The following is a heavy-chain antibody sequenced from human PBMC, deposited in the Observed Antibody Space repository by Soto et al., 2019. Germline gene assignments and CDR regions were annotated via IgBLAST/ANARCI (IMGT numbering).Heavy chain of an antibody. CDR3: AKNQGVELVPLATVDWFDP. V-gene: IGHV3-30-3*01. D-gene: IGHD1-26*01. Sequence: GGSLRLSCAASGFTFNNYAMHWVRQAPGKGLEWVAAISYDGTNEYYADSVKGRFTISRDSSETTLYVQLNSLRPDDTAVYYCAKNQGVELVPLATVDWFDPWGQGSVVTVS. CDR2: ISYDGTNE. J-gene: IGHJ5*02. CDR1: GFTFNNYA.